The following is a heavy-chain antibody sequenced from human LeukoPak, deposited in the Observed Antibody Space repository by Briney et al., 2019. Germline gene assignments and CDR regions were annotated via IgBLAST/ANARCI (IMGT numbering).Heavy chain of an antibody. CDR2: MNPNSGNT. D-gene: IGHD6-13*01. J-gene: IGHJ4*02. Sequence: ASVKVSCKASGYTFTSHGISWVRQAPGQGLEWMGWMNPNSGNTGYAQKFQGRVTITRNTSISTAYMELSRLRSDDTAVYYCARGGSSWPPDYWGQGTLVTVSS. CDR1: GYTFTSHG. CDR3: ARGGSSWPPDY. V-gene: IGHV1-8*01.